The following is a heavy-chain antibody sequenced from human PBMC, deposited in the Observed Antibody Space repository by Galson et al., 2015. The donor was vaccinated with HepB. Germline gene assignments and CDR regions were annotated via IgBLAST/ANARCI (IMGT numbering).Heavy chain of an antibody. D-gene: IGHD5-24*01. CDR3: ARGMERWLQSPFDY. Sequence: SLRLSCAASGFTFSNYGIHWVRQAPGKGLEWVALTSYDGSDKYYAVSVKGRFTISRDNSKNTLYLQMNSLRAEDTAVYYCARGMERWLQSPFDYWGQGTLVTVSP. CDR1: GFTFSNYG. J-gene: IGHJ4*02. CDR2: TSYDGSDK. V-gene: IGHV3-30*03.